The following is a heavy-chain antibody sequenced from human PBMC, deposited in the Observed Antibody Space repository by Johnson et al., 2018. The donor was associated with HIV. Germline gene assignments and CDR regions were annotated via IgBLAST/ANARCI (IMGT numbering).Heavy chain of an antibody. V-gene: IGHV3-23*04. CDR2: ISGSGGST. J-gene: IGHJ3*02. D-gene: IGHD3-16*01. CDR1: GITVSSNY. CDR3: AKVRKGGDAFDI. Sequence: VQLVESGGGLVQPGGSLRLSCAASGITVSSNYMSWVRQAPGKGLEWVSAISGSGGSTYYADSVKGRFTISRDNSKNTLYLQMNSLRAEDTAVYYCAKVRKGGDAFDIWGQGTMVTVSS.